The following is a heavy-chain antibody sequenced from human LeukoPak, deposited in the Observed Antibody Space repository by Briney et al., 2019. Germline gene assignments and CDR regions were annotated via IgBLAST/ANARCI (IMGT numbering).Heavy chain of an antibody. V-gene: IGHV3-48*03. CDR2: ISSSGSTI. J-gene: IGHJ3*02. Sequence: GGSLRLSCAASGFTFSSHEMNWVRQAPGKGLEWVSYISSSGSTIYYADSVKGRFTISRDNAKNSLYLQMNSLRAEDTAVYYCARASSGWANNAFDIWGQGTMVTVSS. D-gene: IGHD6-19*01. CDR3: ARASSGWANNAFDI. CDR1: GFTFSSHE.